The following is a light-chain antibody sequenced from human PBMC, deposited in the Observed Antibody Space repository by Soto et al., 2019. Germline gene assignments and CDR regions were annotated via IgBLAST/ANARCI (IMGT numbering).Light chain of an antibody. CDR1: QNIGDNY. Sequence: IVLTQSPGTLSLSPGDRATLSCRASQNIGDNYLAWYQQKPGQAPRLLIYGASSRATGIPDRFSGSGSGTDFTLTISRLEPEDFEVYYCQQYANSPRTFGQGTKVDIK. CDR2: GAS. V-gene: IGKV3-20*01. CDR3: QQYANSPRT. J-gene: IGKJ1*01.